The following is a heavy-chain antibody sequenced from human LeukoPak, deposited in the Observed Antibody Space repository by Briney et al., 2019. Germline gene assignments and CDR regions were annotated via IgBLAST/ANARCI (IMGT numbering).Heavy chain of an antibody. CDR3: AKGMTTGPRSVYHYMDV. CDR2: LWYDGSNE. V-gene: IGHV3-33*06. J-gene: IGHJ6*03. Sequence: GGSLRLSCVASGFTFRSYGMHWVRQAPGKGLEWLSLLWYDGSNEYYADSVKGRFTFSRDNSKNTLYLQMNSLRAEDTAVYYCAKGMTTGPRSVYHYMDVWGKGTTVTVSS. D-gene: IGHD4-17*01. CDR1: GFTFRSYG.